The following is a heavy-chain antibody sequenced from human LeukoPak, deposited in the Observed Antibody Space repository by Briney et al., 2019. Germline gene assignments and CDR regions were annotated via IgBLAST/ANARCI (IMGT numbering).Heavy chain of an antibody. V-gene: IGHV5-51*01. CDR1: GSPFTSYW. J-gene: IGHJ4*02. CDR3: ASGYSSSWLAFDY. CDR2: IYPGDSDT. D-gene: IGHD6-13*01. Sequence: GEPLQISCKGSGSPFTSYWIGWVRQMPGKGLEWMGIIYPGDSDTRYSPSFQGQVTISADRSISTAYLQWTSLKASDTAMYYCASGYSSSWLAFDYWGQGTLVTVSS.